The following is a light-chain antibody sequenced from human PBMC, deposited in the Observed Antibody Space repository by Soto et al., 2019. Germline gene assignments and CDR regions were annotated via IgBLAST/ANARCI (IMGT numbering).Light chain of an antibody. Sequence: QSVLTQPPSVSGAPGQGVTISCTGGSSNIGAGYDVHWYQHLPGTSPKLLIYGNHNRPSGVPDRFSGSKSGTSASLAITVLQAEDEADYYCQSYDSSLSGSWVFGGGTKLTVL. CDR1: SSNIGAGYD. CDR3: QSYDSSLSGSWV. V-gene: IGLV1-40*01. CDR2: GNH. J-gene: IGLJ3*02.